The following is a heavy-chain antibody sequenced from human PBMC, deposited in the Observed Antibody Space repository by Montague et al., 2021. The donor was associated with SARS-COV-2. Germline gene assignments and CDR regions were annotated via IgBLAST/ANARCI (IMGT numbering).Heavy chain of an antibody. J-gene: IGHJ6*03. CDR3: AKETRYCSSTSCYPAPIYYYYYMDV. Sequence: SRRLSFAASGFPFDDYAMHWVRQAPGKGLEWVSGISWNSGSIGYADSVKGRFTISRDNAKNSLYLQMNSLRAEDTALYYCAKETRYCSSTSCYPAPIYYYYYMDVWGKGTTVTVSS. D-gene: IGHD2-2*01. CDR2: ISWNSGSI. CDR1: GFPFDDYA. V-gene: IGHV3-9*01.